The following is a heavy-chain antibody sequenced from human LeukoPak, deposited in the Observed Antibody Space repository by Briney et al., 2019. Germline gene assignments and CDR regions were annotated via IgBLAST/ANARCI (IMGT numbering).Heavy chain of an antibody. CDR2: LSGDGGST. D-gene: IGHD3-16*01. V-gene: IGHV3-43*02. Sequence: AGSLRLSCAASGFTFDDYAMHWVRQAPGKGLEWVSLLSGDGGSTYYADSVKGRFTISRDNSKNSLYLQMNSLRTEDTALYYCAKDLSDAYIATDFDYWGQGTLVTVSS. CDR3: AKDLSDAYIATDFDY. CDR1: GFTFDDYA. J-gene: IGHJ4*02.